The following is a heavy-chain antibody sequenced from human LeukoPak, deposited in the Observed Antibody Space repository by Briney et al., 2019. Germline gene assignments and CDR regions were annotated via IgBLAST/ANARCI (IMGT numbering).Heavy chain of an antibody. CDR2: ISAYNGNT. Sequence: ASVKVSCKASGYTFTSYAMHWVRQAPGQRLEWMGWISAYNGNTNYAQKLQGRVTMTTDTSTSTAYMELRSLRSDDTAVYYCARDSARDYYDSSGYFHWGQGTLVTVSS. V-gene: IGHV1-18*01. J-gene: IGHJ4*02. D-gene: IGHD3-22*01. CDR3: ARDSARDYYDSSGYFH. CDR1: GYTFTSYA.